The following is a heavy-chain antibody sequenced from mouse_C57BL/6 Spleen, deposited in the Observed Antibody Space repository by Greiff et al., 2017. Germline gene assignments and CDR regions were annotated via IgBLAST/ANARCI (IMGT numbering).Heavy chain of an antibody. CDR1: GYTFTSYW. CDR2: IDPNSGGT. V-gene: IGHV1-72*01. J-gene: IGHJ1*03. D-gene: IGHD2-1*01. Sequence: QVQLKQPGAELVKPGASVKLSCKASGYTFTSYWMHWVKQRPGRGLEWIGRIDPNSGGTKYNEKFKSKATLTVDKPSSTAYMQLSSLTSEDSAVYYCARLGYGNYEYWYFDVWGTGTTVTVSS. CDR3: ARLGYGNYEYWYFDV.